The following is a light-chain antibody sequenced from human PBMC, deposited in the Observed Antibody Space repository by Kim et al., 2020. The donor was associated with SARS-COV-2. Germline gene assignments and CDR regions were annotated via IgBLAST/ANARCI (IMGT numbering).Light chain of an antibody. J-gene: IGKJ3*01. CDR2: AAS. CDR3: QQSYITPFT. V-gene: IGKV1-39*01. Sequence: ASVGDRVTVTCRTTQSISSHLKWYQQKPGRAPKRLISAASTVQGRVPSRFSGSGSETDFTLTISSLQPEDFATYFCQQSYITPFTFGPGTKVDIK. CDR1: QSISSH.